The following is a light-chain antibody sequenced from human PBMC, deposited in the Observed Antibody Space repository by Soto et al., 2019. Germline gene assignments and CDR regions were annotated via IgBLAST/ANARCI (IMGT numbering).Light chain of an antibody. CDR1: SSDVGTYNF. CDR2: EVS. J-gene: IGLJ3*02. CDR3: SSYSSTSTPWV. Sequence: QSVLTQPASVSGSPGQSITISCNGTSSDVGTYNFVSWYQQHPGKAPKLMIYEVSSRPSGVSNRFSGSKSGNTASLTISGLQAEDEADYYCSSYSSTSTPWVFGGGTKLTVL. V-gene: IGLV2-14*01.